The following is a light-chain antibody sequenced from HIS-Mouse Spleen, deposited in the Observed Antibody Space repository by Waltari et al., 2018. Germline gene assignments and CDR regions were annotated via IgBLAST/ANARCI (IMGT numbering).Light chain of an antibody. CDR2: WAS. CDR3: QQYYSTRT. Sequence: DIVMTQFPDSLAVSLGERATINCKSSQSVLYSSNNKNYLAWYQQKPGQPPKLLIYWASTRESGVPDRFSGSWSGTDFTLTISSLQAEDVAVYYCQQYYSTRTFGQGTKVEIK. CDR1: QSVLYSSNNKNY. V-gene: IGKV4-1*01. J-gene: IGKJ1*01.